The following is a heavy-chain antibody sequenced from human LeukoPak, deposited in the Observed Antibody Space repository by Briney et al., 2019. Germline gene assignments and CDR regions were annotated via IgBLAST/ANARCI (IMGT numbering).Heavy chain of an antibody. CDR1: GFTFSSYG. CDR2: ISYDGSNK. J-gene: IGHJ6*02. CDR3: ARALRPYYYGMDV. Sequence: GGSLRLSCAASGFTFSSYGMHWVRQAPGKGLEWVAVISYDGSNKYYADSVKGRFTISRDNSKNTLYLQMNSLRAEDTAAYYCARALRPYYYGMDVWGQGTTVTVSS. V-gene: IGHV3-30*03. D-gene: IGHD3-9*01.